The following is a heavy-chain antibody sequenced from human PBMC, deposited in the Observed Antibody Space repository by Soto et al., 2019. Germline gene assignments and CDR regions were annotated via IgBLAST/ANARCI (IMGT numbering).Heavy chain of an antibody. D-gene: IGHD1-1*01. V-gene: IGHV3-23*01. CDR3: AKPPPRSVMPGTGYYFDS. CDR1: GFTFGAYT. Sequence: EVQLLESGGGLVQPGGSLRLSCAASGFTFGAYTMNWVRQAPGGGLQWVATVATDASTYYADSVKGRFIISRDNSRNTGYLRLYSLRAEDTAIYYCAKPPPRSVMPGTGYYFDSWGRGTLVTVSS. CDR2: VATDAST. J-gene: IGHJ4*02.